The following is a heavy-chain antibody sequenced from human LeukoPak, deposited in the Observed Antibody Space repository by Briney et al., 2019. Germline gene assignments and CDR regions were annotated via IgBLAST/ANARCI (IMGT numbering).Heavy chain of an antibody. V-gene: IGHV4-38-2*02. CDR2: IYHSGST. J-gene: IGHJ6*03. D-gene: IGHD2-15*01. Sequence: SETLSLTCTVSGYSISSGYYWGWVRQPPGKGLEWIGGIYHSGSTYYNPSLKSRVTISVDTSKNQFSLKLSSVTAADTAVYYCARDVVVVVVAATTNYYYYYYMDVWGKGTTVTVSS. CDR3: ARDVVVVVVAATTNYYYYYYMDV. CDR1: GYSISSGYY.